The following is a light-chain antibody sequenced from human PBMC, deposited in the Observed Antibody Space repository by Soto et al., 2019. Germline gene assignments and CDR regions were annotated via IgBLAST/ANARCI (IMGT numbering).Light chain of an antibody. CDR1: NIESKT. CDR3: QVWDSDTDHVV. CDR2: DDS. J-gene: IGLJ3*02. Sequence: SYDLTQPPSVSVAPGQTARITCGGNNIESKTVHWYQRKPGQAPVVVVFDDSDRPSGIPDRFSGSNSGNTPTLTISRVEAGDEADYYCQVWDSDTDHVVFGGGTQLTVL. V-gene: IGLV3-21*02.